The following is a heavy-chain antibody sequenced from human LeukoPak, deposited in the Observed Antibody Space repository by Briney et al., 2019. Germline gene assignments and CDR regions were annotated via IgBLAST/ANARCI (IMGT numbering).Heavy chain of an antibody. Sequence: GGSLRLSCAASGFTFSTYWMHWVRQAPGKGLVWLSRTSNDGSSTTYADSVKGRFTISRDNTKNTLYVQMDSLRPEDTAVYYCARGIWRSYSLDVWGQGTTVTVSS. CDR3: ARGIWRSYSLDV. J-gene: IGHJ6*02. V-gene: IGHV3-74*01. CDR1: GFTFSTYW. CDR2: TSNDGSST.